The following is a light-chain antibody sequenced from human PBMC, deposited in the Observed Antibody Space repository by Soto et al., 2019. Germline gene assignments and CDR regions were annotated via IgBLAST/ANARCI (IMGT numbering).Light chain of an antibody. CDR3: QQSYSTRET. Sequence: DIQMTPSPSSLSASVGDRVTITCRASQSISSYLNWYQQRPGKAPKLLIYAASSLQSGVPSRFSGSESGTDFTLTISSLQPEDFATYYCQQSYSTRETFGQGTKVEIQ. CDR2: AAS. CDR1: QSISSY. J-gene: IGKJ1*01. V-gene: IGKV1-39*01.